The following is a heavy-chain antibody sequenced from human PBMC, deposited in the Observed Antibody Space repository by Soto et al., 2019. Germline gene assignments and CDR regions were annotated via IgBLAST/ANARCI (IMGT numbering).Heavy chain of an antibody. J-gene: IGHJ3*02. Sequence: QVQLQESGPGLVKPSGTLSLTCAVSGGSVSSSNWWSWVRQSPGKGLEWMGEIYHSGSAHYNPSLKSRATISLDKSKTQFSLRLPSVPAADTAVYYCARVPGVVVSADDAFDIWGPGTRVIVSS. V-gene: IGHV4-4*02. CDR3: ARVPGVVVSADDAFDI. CDR1: GGSVSSSNW. D-gene: IGHD2-21*02. CDR2: IYHSGSA.